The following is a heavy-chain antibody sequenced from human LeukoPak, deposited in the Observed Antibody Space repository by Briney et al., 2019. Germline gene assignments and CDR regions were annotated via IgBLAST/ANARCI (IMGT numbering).Heavy chain of an antibody. V-gene: IGHV4-59*01. CDR1: DDSIGNYY. J-gene: IGHJ6*02. CDR3: ARVGGSNFYNYGMDV. Sequence: SETLSLTCTVSDDSIGNYYWSWIRQSPGKGLEWIGYIYFSGSTNYNPSLKRRVTMSVVTSKNQFSLRLTSVTAADTAIYYCARVGGSNFYNYGMDVWGQGTTVIVSS. D-gene: IGHD4-11*01. CDR2: IYFSGST.